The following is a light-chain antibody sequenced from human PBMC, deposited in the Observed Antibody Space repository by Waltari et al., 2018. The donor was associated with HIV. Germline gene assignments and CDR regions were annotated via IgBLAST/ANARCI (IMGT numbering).Light chain of an antibody. CDR1: QNIASW. V-gene: IGKV1-12*01. CDR2: LAS. CDR3: QQANSFPLT. J-gene: IGKJ4*01. Sequence: EIQMTQSPSSVSASVGDRVTITCRASQNIASWLAWYQQKPGQAPKLLIYLASTLQTGAPSRFSGNGSGTDFTFTINSLQPEDLATYFCQQANSFPLTFGGGTKVEI.